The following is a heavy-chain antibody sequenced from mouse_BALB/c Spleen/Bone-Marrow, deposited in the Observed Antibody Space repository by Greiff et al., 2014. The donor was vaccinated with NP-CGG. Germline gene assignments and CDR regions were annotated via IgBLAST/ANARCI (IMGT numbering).Heavy chain of an antibody. D-gene: IGHD1-1*01. J-gene: IGHJ3*01. Sequence: EVMLVESGAGLVKPGASVKLSCTASGFNIKDTYMHWVKQRPEQGLEWIGGIDPANGNTKYDPKFQGKATITADTSSNTAYLQLSSLTSEDTAVYYCASYYYGSSSFAYWGQGTLVTVSA. CDR3: ASYYYGSSSFAY. CDR1: GFNIKDTY. CDR2: IDPANGNT. V-gene: IGHV14-3*02.